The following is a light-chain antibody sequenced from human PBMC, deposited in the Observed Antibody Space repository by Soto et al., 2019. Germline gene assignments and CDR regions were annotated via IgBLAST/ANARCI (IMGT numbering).Light chain of an antibody. CDR2: LNSDGSH. V-gene: IGLV4-69*01. J-gene: IGLJ2*01. CDR1: SGHSSYA. CDR3: QTWGTGIQGV. Sequence: QPVLTQSPSASASLGASVKLTCTLSSGHSSYAIAWHQQQPEKGPRYLMKLNSDGSHSEGDGIPDRFSGSSSGAERYLTISSLQSEDEADYYCQTWGTGIQGVFGGGTKLTVL.